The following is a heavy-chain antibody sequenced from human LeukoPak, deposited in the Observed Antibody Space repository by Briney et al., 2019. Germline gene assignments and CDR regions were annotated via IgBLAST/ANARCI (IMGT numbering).Heavy chain of an antibody. J-gene: IGHJ3*02. CDR1: GFTFSSYA. CDR3: GRVGGRSVAAKGDAFDI. CDR2: ISYNGSNK. D-gene: IGHD6-6*01. V-gene: IGHV3-30-3*01. Sequence: PGRSLRLSCAASGFTFSSYAMHWVRQAPGKGLEWVAVISYNGSNKYYADSVKGRFTISRDNSKNTLYLQMNSLRAEDTAMYYCGRVGGRSVAAKGDAFDIWGQGTMVTVSS.